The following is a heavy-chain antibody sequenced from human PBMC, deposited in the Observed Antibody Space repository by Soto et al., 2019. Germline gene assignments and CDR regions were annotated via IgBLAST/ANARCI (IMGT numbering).Heavy chain of an antibody. CDR1: GGTFSSYT. CDR2: IIPILGIA. J-gene: IGHJ4*02. V-gene: IGHV1-69*02. Sequence: QVQLVQSGAEVKKPGSSVKVSCTASGGTFSSYTISWVRQAPGQGLEWMGRIIPILGIANYAQKFQGRVTITADKSTSTAYMELSSLRSEDTAVYYCARPKGYCSSTSCRFDYWGQGTLVTVSS. CDR3: ARPKGYCSSTSCRFDY. D-gene: IGHD2-2*01.